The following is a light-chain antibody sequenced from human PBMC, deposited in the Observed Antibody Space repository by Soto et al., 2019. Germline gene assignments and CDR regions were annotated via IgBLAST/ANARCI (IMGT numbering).Light chain of an antibody. CDR3: QQLNSYPYT. CDR1: QGISSY. CDR2: AAS. J-gene: IGKJ2*01. Sequence: DIQLTQSPSFLSASVGDRVTITCRASQGISSYLAWYQQKPGKAPKLLIYAASTLQSGVPSRFSGRGCGTEFTLTISSLQPEDFAAYYCQQLNSYPYTFGQGTKLEIK. V-gene: IGKV1-9*01.